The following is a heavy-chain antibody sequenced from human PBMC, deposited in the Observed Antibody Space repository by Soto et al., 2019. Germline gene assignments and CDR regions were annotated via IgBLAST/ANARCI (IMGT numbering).Heavy chain of an antibody. CDR2: MNPNSGNT. CDR3: ARGIKYGAYSRWFDP. CDR1: GYTFTSYD. V-gene: IGHV1-8*01. J-gene: IGHJ5*02. Sequence: QVQLVQSGAEVKKPGASVKVSCKASGYTFTSYDINWVRQATGQGLEYLGWMNPNSGNTAYVQKFQRRVTMTWDTSITTASMDLRSLRSEDRAVYFCARGIKYGAYSRWFDPWGQGTLVTVSS. D-gene: IGHD4-17*01.